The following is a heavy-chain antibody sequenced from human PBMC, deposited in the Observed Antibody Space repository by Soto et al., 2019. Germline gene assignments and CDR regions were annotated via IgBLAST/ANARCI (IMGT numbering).Heavy chain of an antibody. CDR1: GFTFTSSA. D-gene: IGHD5-12*01. CDR3: AGERRGYSGYDHVV. Sequence: GASVEVSCKASGFTFTSSAVQWVRQARGQRLEWIGWIVVGSGNTNYAQKFQERVTITRDMSTSTAYMELSSLRSEDTAVYYCAGERRGYSGYDHVVWGQGTTVTVSS. J-gene: IGHJ6*02. CDR2: IVVGSGNT. V-gene: IGHV1-58*01.